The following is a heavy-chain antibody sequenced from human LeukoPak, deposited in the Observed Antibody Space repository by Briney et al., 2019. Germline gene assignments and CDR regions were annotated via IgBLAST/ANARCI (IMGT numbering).Heavy chain of an antibody. CDR2: ISYDGSNK. Sequence: GGSLRLSCAASGFTFSSYGMHWVRQAPGKGLEWVAVISYDGSNKYYADSVKGRFTISRDNSKNTLYLQMNSLRAEDTAVYYCAKSEAGSAIYGMDVWGQGTTVTVSS. V-gene: IGHV3-30*18. CDR1: GFTFSSYG. CDR3: AKSEAGSAIYGMDV. J-gene: IGHJ6*02.